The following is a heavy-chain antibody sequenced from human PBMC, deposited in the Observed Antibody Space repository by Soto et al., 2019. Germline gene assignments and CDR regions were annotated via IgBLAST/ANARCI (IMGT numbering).Heavy chain of an antibody. CDR2: ISYDGSNK. Sequence: QVQLVESGGGVVQPGRSLRLSCAASGFTFSSYAMHWVRQAPGKGLEWVAVISYDGSNKYYADSVKGRFTISRDNSQNTLYLQMNSLRAEDTAVYYCARDKLKIAVAGHYYYYYGMDVWGQGTTVTVSS. V-gene: IGHV3-30-3*01. D-gene: IGHD6-19*01. J-gene: IGHJ6*02. CDR3: ARDKLKIAVAGHYYYYYGMDV. CDR1: GFTFSSYA.